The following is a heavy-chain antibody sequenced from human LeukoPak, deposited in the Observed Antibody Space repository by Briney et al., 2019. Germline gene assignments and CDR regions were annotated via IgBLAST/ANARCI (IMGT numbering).Heavy chain of an antibody. CDR3: ARRSRVAVAGILCFGP. CDR1: GGSFNDYF. J-gene: IGHJ5*02. Sequence: PSETLSLTCAVYGGSFNDYFWTWIRQPPGEGLEWIGEINHSGSTNYNPSLKSRVTISVDTSKNHFSLKLSSVTAADTAVYYCARRSRVAVAGILCFGPWGQGTLVTVSS. D-gene: IGHD6-19*01. CDR2: INHSGST. V-gene: IGHV4-34*01.